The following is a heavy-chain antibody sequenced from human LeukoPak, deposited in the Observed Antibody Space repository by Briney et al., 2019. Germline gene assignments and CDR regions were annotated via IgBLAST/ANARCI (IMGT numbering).Heavy chain of an antibody. CDR2: IYYSGST. D-gene: IGHD4-17*01. CDR1: GGSISSSSYY. CDR3: ARVTTASSDFDP. J-gene: IGHJ5*02. Sequence: SETLSLTCTVSGGSISSSSYYWGWIRQPPGKGLEWIGSIYYSGSTYYNPSLKSRVTISVDTSKNQFSLKLSSVTAADTAVYYCARVTTASSDFDPWGQGTLVTVSS. V-gene: IGHV4-39*01.